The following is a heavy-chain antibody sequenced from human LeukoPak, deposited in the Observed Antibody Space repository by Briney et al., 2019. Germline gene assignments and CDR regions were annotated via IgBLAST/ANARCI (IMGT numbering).Heavy chain of an antibody. D-gene: IGHD2-2*01. CDR3: AKDRQTYCSSTSCYLNWFVP. Sequence: PGGSLRLSCAASGFTFSNYAMSWVRQAPGKGLKWVSAISGSGDRTYYADSVKGRFTISRDNSKNTLYLQMNNLRAEDTAMYYCAKDRQTYCSSTSCYLNWFVPWGQGTLVTVSS. J-gene: IGHJ5*02. CDR1: GFTFSNYA. V-gene: IGHV3-23*01. CDR2: ISGSGDRT.